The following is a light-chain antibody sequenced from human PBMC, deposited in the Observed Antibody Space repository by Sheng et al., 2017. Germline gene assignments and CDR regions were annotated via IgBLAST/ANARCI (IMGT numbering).Light chain of an antibody. J-gene: IGKJ4*01. CDR2: DAS. CDR3: QQYDNLPLT. CDR1: QDISNY. Sequence: DIQMTQSPSSLSASVGDRVTITCQASQDISNYLNWYQQKPGKAPKLLIYDASNLETGVPSRFSGSGSGTDFTFTISSLQPEDIATYYCQQYDNLPLTFGGGTKWXS. V-gene: IGKV1-33*01.